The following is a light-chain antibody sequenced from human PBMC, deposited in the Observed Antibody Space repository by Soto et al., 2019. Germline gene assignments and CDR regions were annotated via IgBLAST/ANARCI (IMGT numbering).Light chain of an antibody. J-gene: IGKJ1*01. V-gene: IGKV3-15*01. CDR1: QSVSSN. CDR3: QQFNNWPRT. CDR2: GAS. Sequence: EIVVTQSPATLSVSPGERATLSCRASQSVSSNLAWYQQKPGQAPRLLIYGASTRATGIPARFSGSGSGTEFTLTISSLQSEDSAVYYCQQFNNWPRTFGQGTMVEIK.